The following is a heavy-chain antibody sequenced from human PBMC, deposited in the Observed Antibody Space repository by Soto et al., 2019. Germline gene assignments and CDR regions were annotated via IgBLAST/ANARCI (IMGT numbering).Heavy chain of an antibody. CDR3: ARESRYCSSTSCYRRGYYFDY. V-gene: IGHV6-1*01. CDR1: GGSVSSNSAA. CDR2: TYYRSKWYN. J-gene: IGHJ4*02. Sequence: SLTCAISGGSVSSNSAAWNWIRQSPSRGLEWLGRTYYRSKWYNDYAVSVKSRITINPDTSKNQFSLQLNSVTPEDTAVYYCARESRYCSSTSCYRRGYYFDYWGQGTLVTVSS. D-gene: IGHD2-2*01.